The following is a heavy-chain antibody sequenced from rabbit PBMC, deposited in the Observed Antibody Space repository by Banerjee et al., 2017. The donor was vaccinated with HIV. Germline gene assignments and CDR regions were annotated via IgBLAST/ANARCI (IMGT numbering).Heavy chain of an antibody. Sequence: QEQLEESGGDLVKPEGSLTLTCTASGIDFSSSYWMCWVRQAPGKGLEWIACIVAGSGGIIYYASWAKGRFTISKTSSTTVTLQMTSLTAADTATYFCAKSPYGSGIYYELWGPGTLVTDS. V-gene: IGHV1S45*01. CDR1: GIDFSSSYW. CDR2: IVAGSGGII. D-gene: IGHD8-1*01. J-gene: IGHJ4*01. CDR3: AKSPYGSGIYYEL.